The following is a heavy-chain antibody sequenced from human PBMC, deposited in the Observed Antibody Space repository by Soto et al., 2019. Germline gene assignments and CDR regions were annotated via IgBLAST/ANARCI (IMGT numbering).Heavy chain of an antibody. J-gene: IGHJ6*02. CDR3: ARSSHYDFYGMDV. D-gene: IGHD3-3*01. CDR2: IYTSENT. CDR1: GGSISSYY. Sequence: SETLSLTXTVSGGSISSYYWSWIRQPAGKGLEWIGRIYTSENTNYNPSLKSRVTMSVDTSKNQFSPKLFTVTAADTAVYYCARSSHYDFYGMDVWGQGTTVTVS. V-gene: IGHV4-4*07.